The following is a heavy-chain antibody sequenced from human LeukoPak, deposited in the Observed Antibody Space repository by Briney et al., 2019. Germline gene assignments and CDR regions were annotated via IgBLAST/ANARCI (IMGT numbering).Heavy chain of an antibody. D-gene: IGHD5-24*01. CDR1: GFSFSDSA. CDR2: IRSKPNNYAT. J-gene: IGHJ4*02. CDR3: TRLREMATGYFDY. V-gene: IGHV3-73*01. Sequence: GGSLRLSCAASGFSFSDSAMQWVRQTSGKGLEWLGRIRSKPNNYATAYAASVKGRFTISRDDLKNTAYLQMDSLRTEDTAMYYCTRLREMATGYFDYWGQGTLVAVSP.